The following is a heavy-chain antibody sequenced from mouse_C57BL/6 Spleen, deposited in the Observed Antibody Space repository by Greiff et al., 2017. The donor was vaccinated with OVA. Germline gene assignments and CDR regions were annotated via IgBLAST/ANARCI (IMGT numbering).Heavy chain of an antibody. Sequence: EVKLMESEGGLVQPGSSMKLSCTASGFTFSDYYMAWVRQVPEKGLEWVANINYDGSSTYYLDSLKSRFIISRDNAKNILYLQMSSLKSEDTATYYCARDETGFYYFDYWGQGTTLTVSS. CDR1: GFTFSDYY. J-gene: IGHJ2*01. CDR2: INYDGSST. CDR3: ARDETGFYYFDY. V-gene: IGHV5-16*01.